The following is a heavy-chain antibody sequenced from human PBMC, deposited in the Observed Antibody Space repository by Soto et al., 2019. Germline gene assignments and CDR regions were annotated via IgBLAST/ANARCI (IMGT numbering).Heavy chain of an antibody. CDR1: GYFISNGYH. Sequence: SETLSLTCAVSGYFISNGYHWGWIRQSPGKGLEWIGSVYHSGTTYYNPSLRRRVTVSVDTSKNQFSLRLNSVTTADTAVYYCAKGNYRGNIYAYDYWGQGTLVTVSS. J-gene: IGHJ4*02. D-gene: IGHD5-18*01. V-gene: IGHV4-38-2*01. CDR3: AKGNYRGNIYAYDY. CDR2: VYHSGTT.